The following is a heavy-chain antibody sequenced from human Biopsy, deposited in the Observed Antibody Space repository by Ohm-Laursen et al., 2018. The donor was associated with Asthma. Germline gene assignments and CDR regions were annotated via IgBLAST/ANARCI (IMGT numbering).Heavy chain of an antibody. J-gene: IGHJ4*02. Sequence: SLRLSCAASGFSFSSYSMHWVRQAPGRGPEYVSFIATDGSNKFYADSVKDRFTVSRDNSKHTLYLHMTDLRADDTGVYYCVKDHSAGYYYFDDWGQGTQVTVSS. CDR1: GFSFSSYS. D-gene: IGHD2-21*01. CDR2: IATDGSNK. CDR3: VKDHSAGYYYFDD. V-gene: IGHV3-64D*08.